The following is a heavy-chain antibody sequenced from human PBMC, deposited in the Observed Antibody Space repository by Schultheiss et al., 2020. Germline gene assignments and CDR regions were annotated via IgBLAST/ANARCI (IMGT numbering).Heavy chain of an antibody. CDR2: IWNDGSNK. CDR1: GFSFSNSG. Sequence: GESLKISCAASGFSFSNSGMHWVRRAPGKGLEWVALIWNDGSNKYYAESVKGRFTISRDNAKKSVDLQMDSLRAEDTGVYYCARGDCSGGSCHFAFVDYWGQGILVTVSS. J-gene: IGHJ4*02. CDR3: ARGDCSGGSCHFAFVDY. V-gene: IGHV3-33*08. D-gene: IGHD2-15*01.